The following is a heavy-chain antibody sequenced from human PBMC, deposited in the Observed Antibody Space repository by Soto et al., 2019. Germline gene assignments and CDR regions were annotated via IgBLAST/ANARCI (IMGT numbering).Heavy chain of an antibody. V-gene: IGHV1-69*02. D-gene: IGHD4-17*01. CDR1: GGTFSSYT. CDR3: ARVPPNYGDYDYYGMDV. Sequence: QVQLVQSGAEVKKPGSSVKVSCKASGGTFSSYTISWVRQAPGQGLEWMGRIIPILGIANYAQKFQGRVTITGDKSTSTAYMELSSLRSEDTAVYYCARVPPNYGDYDYYGMDVWGQGTTVTVSS. CDR2: IIPILGIA. J-gene: IGHJ6*02.